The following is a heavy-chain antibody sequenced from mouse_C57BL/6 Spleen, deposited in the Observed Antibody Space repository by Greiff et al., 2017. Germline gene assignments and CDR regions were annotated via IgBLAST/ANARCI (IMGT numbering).Heavy chain of an antibody. CDR1: GYTFTDYY. J-gene: IGHJ1*03. V-gene: IGHV1-26*01. CDR3: ARGLRYSNYYWYFDV. Sequence: VQLQQSGPELVKPGASVKISCKASGYTFTDYYMNWVKQSHGKSLEWIGDINPNNGGTSYNQKFKGKATLTVDKSSSTAYMELRSLTSEDSAVYYCARGLRYSNYYWYFDVWGTVTTVTVSS. D-gene: IGHD2-5*01. CDR2: INPNNGGT.